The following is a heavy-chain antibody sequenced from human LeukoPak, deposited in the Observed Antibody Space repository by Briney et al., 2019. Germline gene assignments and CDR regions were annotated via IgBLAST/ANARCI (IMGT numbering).Heavy chain of an antibody. V-gene: IGHV3-74*01. Sequence: PGGSLRLSCAASGFTFSSYWMHWVRQAPGKGLVWVSRINSDGSSTSYADSVKGRFTISRDNAKNTLYLQMNSLRAEDTAVYYCARKADYGVNDHGMDVWGQGTTVTVSS. CDR3: ARKADYGVNDHGMDV. CDR1: GFTFSSYW. D-gene: IGHD4-17*01. J-gene: IGHJ6*02. CDR2: INSDGSST.